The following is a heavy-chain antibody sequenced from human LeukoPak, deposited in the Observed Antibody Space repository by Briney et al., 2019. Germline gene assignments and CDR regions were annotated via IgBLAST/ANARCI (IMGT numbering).Heavy chain of an antibody. CDR3: AGTPVYSNYFDY. D-gene: IGHD4-11*01. CDR2: IFYSGST. Sequence: SETLSLTCTVSGGSISSYYWSWIRQPPGKGLEWIGYIFYSGSTNYNPSLKSRVTISVDTSKNQLSLKLRSVTAADTAVYFCAGTPVYSNYFDYWGQGTLVTASS. CDR1: GGSISSYY. V-gene: IGHV4-59*03. J-gene: IGHJ4*02.